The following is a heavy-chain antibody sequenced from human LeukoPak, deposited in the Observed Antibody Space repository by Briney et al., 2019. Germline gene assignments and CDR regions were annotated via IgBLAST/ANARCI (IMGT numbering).Heavy chain of an antibody. Sequence: HPGGSLRLSCAASGFTFSSYAMSWVRQAPGKGLEWVSAISGSGGSTYYADSVKGRFTISRDNSKNTLYLQMNSLRAEDTAVYYCAKGLVRYCSSTSCYYSDAFDIWGQGTMVTVSS. CDR2: ISGSGGST. CDR3: AKGLVRYCSSTSCYYSDAFDI. V-gene: IGHV3-23*01. CDR1: GFTFSSYA. D-gene: IGHD2-2*01. J-gene: IGHJ3*02.